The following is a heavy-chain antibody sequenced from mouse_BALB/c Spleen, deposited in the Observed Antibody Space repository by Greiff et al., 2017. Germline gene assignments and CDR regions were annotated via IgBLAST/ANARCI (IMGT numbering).Heavy chain of an antibody. Sequence: EVMLVESGGGLVQPGGSRKLSCAASGFTFSSFGMHWVRQAPEKGLEWVAYISSGSSTIYYADTVKGRFTISRDNPKNTLFLQMTSLRSEDTAMYYCARGTTATFDYWGQGTTLTVSS. CDR2: ISSGSSTI. CDR1: GFTFSSFG. CDR3: ARGTTATFDY. V-gene: IGHV5-17*02. D-gene: IGHD1-2*01. J-gene: IGHJ2*01.